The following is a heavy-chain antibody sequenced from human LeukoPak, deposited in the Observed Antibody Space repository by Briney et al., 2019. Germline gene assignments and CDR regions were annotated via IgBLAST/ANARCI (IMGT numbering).Heavy chain of an antibody. CDR1: GDSISSGTYS. V-gene: IGHV4-30-2*01. CDR3: ARGSATGLAY. Sequence: SLTLSLTCAVSGDSISSGTYSWTWIRQPPGKGLEWIGEIDRSGSTNYNPALKSRLTISVDTSKNQFSLKLSSVTAADTAVYYCARGSATGLAYWGQGNLVTVSS. D-gene: IGHD1-1*01. CDR2: IDRSGST. J-gene: IGHJ4*02.